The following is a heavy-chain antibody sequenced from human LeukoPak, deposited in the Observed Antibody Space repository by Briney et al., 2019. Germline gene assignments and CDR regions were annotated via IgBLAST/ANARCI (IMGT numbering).Heavy chain of an antibody. CDR3: AKRDSSGYYYFDY. Sequence: GGSLRLSCAASGFTFSSYAMSWVRQAPGKGLEWVSAIIGSGGSTYCADSVKGRFTISRDNSKNTLYLQMDSLRAEDTAVYYCAKRDSSGYYYFDYWGQGTLVTVSS. J-gene: IGHJ4*02. D-gene: IGHD3-22*01. CDR2: IIGSGGST. CDR1: GFTFSSYA. V-gene: IGHV3-23*01.